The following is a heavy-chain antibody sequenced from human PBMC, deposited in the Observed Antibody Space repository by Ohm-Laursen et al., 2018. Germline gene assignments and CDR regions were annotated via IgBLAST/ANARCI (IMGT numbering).Heavy chain of an antibody. Sequence: GASVKVSCKASGYTFTGYYMHWVRQAPGQGLEWMGWINPNSGDTNYIQKFQGRVTMTSDTSISTAYMELSRLTSDDTAVYYCTTSGRYGSGTLVKDAFDLWGQGTMVTVSS. CDR3: TTSGRYGSGTLVKDAFDL. CDR2: INPNSGDT. CDR1: GYTFTGYY. V-gene: IGHV1-2*02. D-gene: IGHD3-10*01. J-gene: IGHJ3*01.